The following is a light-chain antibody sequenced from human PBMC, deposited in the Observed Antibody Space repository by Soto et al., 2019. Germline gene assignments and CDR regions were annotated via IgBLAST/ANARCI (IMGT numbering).Light chain of an antibody. Sequence: EIVLTPSPGTLSLSPVERATLSCRASQSVSSSYLVWYQQKPGQAPRLLIYGASSRATGIPDRFSGSGSGTDFTLTISRLEPEDFAVYYCQQYGSLPTFGQGTKVDIK. CDR1: QSVSSSY. CDR3: QQYGSLPT. V-gene: IGKV3-20*01. CDR2: GAS. J-gene: IGKJ1*01.